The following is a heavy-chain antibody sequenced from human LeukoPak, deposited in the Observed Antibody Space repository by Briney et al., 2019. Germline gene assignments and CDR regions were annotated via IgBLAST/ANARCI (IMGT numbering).Heavy chain of an antibody. CDR1: GFAFSSYS. CDR3: ARDPHYYDSSGGD. D-gene: IGHD3-22*01. V-gene: IGHV3-21*01. Sequence: AGGSLRLSCAASGFAFSSYSMNWVRQAPGKGLEWVSSISSSSSYIYYADSVKGRFTISRDNAKNSLYLQMNSLRAEDTAVYYCARDPHYYDSSGGDWGQGTLVTVSS. J-gene: IGHJ4*02. CDR2: ISSSSSYI.